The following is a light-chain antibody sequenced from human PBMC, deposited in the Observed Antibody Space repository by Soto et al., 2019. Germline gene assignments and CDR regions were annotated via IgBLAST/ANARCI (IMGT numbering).Light chain of an antibody. CDR3: QKYNSAPQT. Sequence: IQMTQSPSSLPESVGDRVTITCRASQSISSYLNWYQQKPGKAPKLLIYAASSLQSGVPSRFSGSGSGTDFTLTISSLQPEDVATYYCQKYNSAPQTFGQGTKVDI. V-gene: IGKV1-39*01. CDR2: AAS. CDR1: QSISSY. J-gene: IGKJ1*01.